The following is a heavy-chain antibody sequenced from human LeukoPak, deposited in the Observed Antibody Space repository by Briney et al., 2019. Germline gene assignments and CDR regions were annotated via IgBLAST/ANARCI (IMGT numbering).Heavy chain of an antibody. CDR1: GFTVSTNY. CDR2: IYSSGRT. D-gene: IGHD5-12*01. CDR3: AGASWGYQFDS. Sequence: GGSLRLSCTASGFTVSTNYVSWVRQAPGKGLEWVSVIYSSGRTYYAESVKDRFNISRDNSRNTVDLQMNSLRVEDTAMYYCAGASWGYQFDSWGQGTLVTVSS. V-gene: IGHV3-66*01. J-gene: IGHJ4*02.